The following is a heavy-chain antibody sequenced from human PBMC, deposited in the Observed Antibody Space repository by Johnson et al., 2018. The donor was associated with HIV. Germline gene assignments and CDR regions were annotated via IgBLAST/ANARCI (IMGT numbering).Heavy chain of an antibody. CDR3: AKVGLYSGYEYDAFDI. CDR1: GFTFDDYG. CDR2: INWNGGST. D-gene: IGHD5-12*01. J-gene: IGHJ3*02. Sequence: VQLMESGGGVVRPGGSLRLSCAASGFTFDDYGMSWVRQAPGKGLEWVSGINWNGGSTGYADSVKGRFTISRDNAKNSLYLQMNSLRAEDTAVYYCAKVGLYSGYEYDAFDIWGQGTMVTVSS. V-gene: IGHV3-20*04.